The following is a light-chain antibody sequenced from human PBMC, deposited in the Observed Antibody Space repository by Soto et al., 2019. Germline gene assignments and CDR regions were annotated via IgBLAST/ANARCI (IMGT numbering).Light chain of an antibody. Sequence: IVMTHSPATVSVYTGERATLSCRASQSVFNSLAWYQQKPGQAPRRRIYVAATRATGIPAMFSGTGSGTDFTLTINRLEPEDFAVYYCQHRSNWRFTFGGGTKVDIK. J-gene: IGKJ4*01. CDR3: QHRSNWRFT. V-gene: IGKV3-11*01. CDR2: VAA. CDR1: QSVFNS.